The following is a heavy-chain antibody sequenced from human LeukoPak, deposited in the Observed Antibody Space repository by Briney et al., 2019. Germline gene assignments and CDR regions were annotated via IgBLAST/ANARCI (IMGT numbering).Heavy chain of an antibody. CDR1: GGSISYYY. CDR2: IYYSGST. CDR3: ARRAATIEYYFDY. V-gene: IGHV4-59*08. Sequence: PSETLSLTCTVSGGSISYYYWSWIRQPPGKGLEWIGYIYYSGSTNYNPSLKSRVTISVDTSRNQFSLKLSSVTAADTAVYYCARRAATIEYYFDYWGQGTLVTVSS. D-gene: IGHD5-12*01. J-gene: IGHJ4*02.